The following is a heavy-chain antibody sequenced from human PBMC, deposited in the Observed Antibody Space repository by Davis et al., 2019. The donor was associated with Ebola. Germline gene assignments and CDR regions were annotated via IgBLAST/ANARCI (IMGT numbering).Heavy chain of an antibody. Sequence: GSLRLSCAVYGGSFSGYYWSWIRQPPGKGLEWIGEINHSGVSKYSPSPKSRVTIAVDTSKNQFSLKLSSVTAADTAVYYCARGGDSSSWYYYYGMDVWGQGTTVTVSS. CDR3: ARGGDSSSWYYYYGMDV. D-gene: IGHD6-13*01. CDR2: INHSGVS. V-gene: IGHV4-34*01. J-gene: IGHJ6*02. CDR1: GGSFSGYY.